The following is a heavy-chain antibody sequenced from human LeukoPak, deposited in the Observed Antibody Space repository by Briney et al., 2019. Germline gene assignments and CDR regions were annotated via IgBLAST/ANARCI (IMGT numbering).Heavy chain of an antibody. CDR2: IIPSFGTA. CDR1: GGTFSSYA. J-gene: IGHJ4*02. CDR3: ASQAEYCSSTSCPGGPFDY. D-gene: IGHD2-2*01. Sequence: ASVKVSCKASGGTFSSYAISWVRQAPGQGLEWMGGIIPSFGTANYAQKFQGRVTITADESTSTAYMELSSLRSEDTAVYYCASQAEYCSSTSCPGGPFDYWGQGTLVTVSS. V-gene: IGHV1-69*13.